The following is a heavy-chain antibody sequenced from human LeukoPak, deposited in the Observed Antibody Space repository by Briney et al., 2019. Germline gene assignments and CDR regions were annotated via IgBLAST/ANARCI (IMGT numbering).Heavy chain of an antibody. CDR2: ISGSGGST. V-gene: IGHV3-23*01. CDR3: AKWHCSSTHCYAFDY. CDR1: GFTYSSCV. J-gene: IGHJ4*02. D-gene: IGHD2-2*01. Sequence: GGSLRLSCATSGFTYSSCVMAWVRQAPGKGLEWVSSISGSGGSTYYADSVKGRFTISRDNSMNTLYLQMNSLTAEDTAVYYCAKWHCSSTHCYAFDYWGQGTLVTVSS.